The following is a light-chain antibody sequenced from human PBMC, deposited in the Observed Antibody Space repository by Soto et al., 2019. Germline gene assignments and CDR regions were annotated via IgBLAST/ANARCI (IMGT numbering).Light chain of an antibody. Sequence: QSVLTQPPSASSTPGQTVTISCSGSTSNIGTFYVYWYQQLPGTAPKLLIYAHIQRPSGVPDRFSGSTSGTSASLAISGLQSEDEADYYCAVWDDGLNGYVFGTGTKVTV. CDR2: AHI. V-gene: IGLV1-44*01. J-gene: IGLJ1*01. CDR1: TSNIGTFY. CDR3: AVWDDGLNGYV.